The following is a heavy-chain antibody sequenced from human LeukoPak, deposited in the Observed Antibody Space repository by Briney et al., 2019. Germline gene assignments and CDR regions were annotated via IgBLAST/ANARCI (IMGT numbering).Heavy chain of an antibody. Sequence: ASVKVSCKASGYTFTSYAMHWVRQAPGQRLEWMGWINAGNGNTKYSQEFQGRVTITRDTSASTAYMELSSLRSEDTAVYYCARPNPIDYDYVWGSYRRGTIDAFDIWGQGTMVTVSS. J-gene: IGHJ3*02. CDR1: GYTFTSYA. D-gene: IGHD3-16*02. CDR2: INAGNGNT. V-gene: IGHV1-3*03. CDR3: ARPNPIDYDYVWGSYRRGTIDAFDI.